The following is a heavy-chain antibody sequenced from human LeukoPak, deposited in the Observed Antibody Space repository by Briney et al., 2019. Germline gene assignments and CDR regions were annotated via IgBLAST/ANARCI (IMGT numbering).Heavy chain of an antibody. V-gene: IGHV3-23*01. J-gene: IGHJ4*02. CDR1: GFTFSSYV. D-gene: IGHD4-17*01. CDR2: ISGSGGST. CDR3: AKDLSDPYGDYVEY. Sequence: GGSLRLSCAASGFTFSSYVMSWVRQAPGKGLEWVSAISGSGGSTYYADSVKGRFTISRDNSKNTLYLQMNSLRAEDTAVYYCAKDLSDPYGDYVEYWGQGTLVTVSS.